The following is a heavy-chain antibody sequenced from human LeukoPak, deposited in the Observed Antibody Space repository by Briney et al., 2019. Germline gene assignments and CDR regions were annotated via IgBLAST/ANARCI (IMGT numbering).Heavy chain of an antibody. J-gene: IGHJ4*02. CDR3: ARNMVRGVIIH. CDR2: IFYRGGT. V-gene: IGHV4-39*07. D-gene: IGHD3-10*01. Sequence: SETLSLTCTVSGGSLNTPNYYWGWVRQPPGKGLEWIGNIFYRGGTYYSPSLKSRVTISVDTSKNQFSLKLSSVTAADTAVYYCARNMVRGVIIHWGQGTLVTVSS. CDR1: GGSLNTPNYY.